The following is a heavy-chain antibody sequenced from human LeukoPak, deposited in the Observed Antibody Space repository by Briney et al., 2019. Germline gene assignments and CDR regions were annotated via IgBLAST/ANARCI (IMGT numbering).Heavy chain of an antibody. V-gene: IGHV4-34*01. CDR3: ARGGLTVTADY. J-gene: IGHJ4*02. Sequence: PSETLSLTCAVYGVSFSGYYWSWIRQPPGKGLEWIGEINHSGSTNYNPSLKSRVTISVDTSKNQFSPKLSSVTAADTAVYYCARGGLTVTADYWGQGTLVTVSS. CDR2: INHSGST. D-gene: IGHD2-21*02. CDR1: GVSFSGYY.